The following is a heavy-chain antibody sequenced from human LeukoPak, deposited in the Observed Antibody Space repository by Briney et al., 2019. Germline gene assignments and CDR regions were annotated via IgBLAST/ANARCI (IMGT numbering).Heavy chain of an antibody. Sequence: SETLSLTCAVYGGSFSGYYWSWIRQPPGKGLEWIGEINHSGSTNYNPSLKSRVTISVDTSKNQFSLKLSSVTAADTAVYYCARQYYYDSSGYYWGSFDYWGQGTLVTVSS. CDR3: ARQYYYDSSGYYWGSFDY. D-gene: IGHD3-22*01. J-gene: IGHJ4*02. V-gene: IGHV4-34*01. CDR1: GGSFSGYY. CDR2: INHSGST.